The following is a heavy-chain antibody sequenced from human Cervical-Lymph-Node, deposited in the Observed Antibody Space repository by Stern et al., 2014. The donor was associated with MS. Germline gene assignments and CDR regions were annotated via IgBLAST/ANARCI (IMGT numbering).Heavy chain of an antibody. CDR2: IYYTGST. V-gene: IGHV4-59*01. Sequence: QVQLQESGPGLVRPSETLSLTCTVSGDSISGYYWSWIRQPPGKGLEWIGYIYYTGSTNYNPPLNSRVTMSLDTSKNQFSLRLSSVTAADTAVYYCAKYVRGDNLYYLDYWGQGALITVSS. CDR3: AKYVRGDNLYYLDY. CDR1: GDSISGYY. D-gene: IGHD7-27*01. J-gene: IGHJ4*02.